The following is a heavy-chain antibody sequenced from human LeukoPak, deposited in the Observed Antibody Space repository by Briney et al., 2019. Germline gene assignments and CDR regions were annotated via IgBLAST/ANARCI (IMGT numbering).Heavy chain of an antibody. Sequence: GGSPRLSCAASGFTFSSYSMSWVRQAPGKGLEWVANIKQDGSEKYYVDSVKGRFTISRDNAKNSLYLQMNSLRAEDTAVYYCARIYSSGWNWYFDLWGRGTLVTVYS. V-gene: IGHV3-7*04. J-gene: IGHJ2*01. D-gene: IGHD6-19*01. CDR2: IKQDGSEK. CDR3: ARIYSSGWNWYFDL. CDR1: GFTFSSYS.